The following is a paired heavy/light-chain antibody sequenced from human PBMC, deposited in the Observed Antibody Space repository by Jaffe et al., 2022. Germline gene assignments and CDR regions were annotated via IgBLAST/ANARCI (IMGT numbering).Light chain of an antibody. CDR1: ALPKQY. Sequence: SHELTQPPSVSVSPGQTARITCSGDALPKQYAYWYQQKPGQAPMLVIYKDSERPSGIPERFSGSSSGTIVTLTISGVQVEDEADYYCQSADSNATYVVFGGGTKLTVL. CDR3: QSADSNATYVV. J-gene: IGLJ3*02. CDR2: KDS. V-gene: IGLV3-25*03.
Heavy chain of an antibody. Sequence: EVQLVESGGGLVQPGDSLRLSCAASGFTFSNYWMHWVRQAPGKGLVWVSRINSGDTITTYAGSVKGRFTISRDNDKNTLYLQMDSLRAEDTAVYYCVREGGYCSGGRCYSVGFDWGQGTLVTVSS. V-gene: IGHV3-74*03. D-gene: IGHD2-15*01. J-gene: IGHJ4*02. CDR3: VREGGYCSGGRCYSVGFD. CDR2: INSGDTIT. CDR1: GFTFSNYW.